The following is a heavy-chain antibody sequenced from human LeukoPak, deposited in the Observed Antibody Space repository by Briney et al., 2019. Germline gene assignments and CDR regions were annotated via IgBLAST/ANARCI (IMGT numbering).Heavy chain of an antibody. CDR2: MNPNSGTT. CDR3: ARDQEAFDY. CDR1: GYTFTSYD. Sequence: ASVRVSCKASGYTFTSYDFNWVRQAPGQGPEWIGWMNPNSGTTGYAQKFQGRVTMTRDTSISTAYMDLSSLRSEDTAVYYCARDQEAFDYWGQGTLVTVSS. J-gene: IGHJ4*02. V-gene: IGHV1-8*01.